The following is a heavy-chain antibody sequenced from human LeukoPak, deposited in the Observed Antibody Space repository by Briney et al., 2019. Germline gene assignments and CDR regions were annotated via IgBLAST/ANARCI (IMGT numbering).Heavy chain of an antibody. V-gene: IGHV1-46*01. D-gene: IGHD3-9*01. CDR1: GYTFTIYY. CDR3: ARDLLRYDILYGMDV. CDR2: INPSGGST. J-gene: IGHJ6*02. Sequence: ASVKVSCKASGYTFTIYYMHWVRQAPGQGLEWMGIINPSGGSTSYAQKFQGRVTMTRDTSTSTVYMELSSLRSEDTAVYYCARDLLRYDILYGMDVWGQGTTVTVSS.